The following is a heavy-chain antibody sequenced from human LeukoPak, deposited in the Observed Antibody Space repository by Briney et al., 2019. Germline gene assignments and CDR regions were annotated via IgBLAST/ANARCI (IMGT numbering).Heavy chain of an antibody. CDR1: GFTFSSYG. D-gene: IGHD5-12*01. CDR2: IRYDGSNK. Sequence: PGGSLRLSCAASGFTFSSYGMHWVRQAPGKGLEWVAFIRYDGSNKYYADSVKGRFTISRANAKNSLYLQMNSLRAEDTAVYYCAREHSGYDFPGRDYYYMDVWGKGTTVTVSS. J-gene: IGHJ6*03. CDR3: AREHSGYDFPGRDYYYMDV. V-gene: IGHV3-30*02.